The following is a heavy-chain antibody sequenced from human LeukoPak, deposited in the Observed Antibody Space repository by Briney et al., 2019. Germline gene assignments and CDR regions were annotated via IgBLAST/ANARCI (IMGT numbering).Heavy chain of an antibody. CDR3: ARGYSYGFDY. Sequence: PSETLSLTCTVSGGSISSYYWSWIRQPPGKGLEWSGYIYYSGSTNYNPSLKRRVTISVDTSKTQFSLKLSSVTAADTAVYYCARGYSYGFDYWGQGTLVTVSS. J-gene: IGHJ4*02. CDR2: IYYSGST. D-gene: IGHD5-18*01. V-gene: IGHV4-59*01. CDR1: GGSISSYY.